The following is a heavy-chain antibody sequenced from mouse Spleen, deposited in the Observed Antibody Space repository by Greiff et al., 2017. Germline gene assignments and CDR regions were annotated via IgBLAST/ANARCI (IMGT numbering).Heavy chain of an antibody. V-gene: IGHV1-26*01. J-gene: IGHJ3*01. CDR1: GYTFTDYY. CDR2: INPNNGGT. Sequence: EVQLQQSGPELVKPGASVKISCKASGYTFTDYYMNWVKQSHGKSLEWIGDINPNNGGTSYNQKFKGKATLTVDKSSSTAYMELRSLTSEDSAVYYCARGGYRYDGGAWFAYWGQGTLVTVSA. CDR3: ARGGYRYDGGAWFAY. D-gene: IGHD2-14*01.